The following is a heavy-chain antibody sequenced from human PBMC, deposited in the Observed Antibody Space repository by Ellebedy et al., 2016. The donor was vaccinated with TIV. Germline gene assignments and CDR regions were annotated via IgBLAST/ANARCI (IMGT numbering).Heavy chain of an antibody. CDR1: GYAFASYS. CDR2: ISAYTGNT. V-gene: IGHV1-18*01. J-gene: IGHJ4*02. CDR3: ARDMVQGMVARYLWFDY. D-gene: IGHD5-12*01. Sequence: ASVKVSCKASGYAFASYSISWVRQAPGQGLEWMGWISAYTGNTEFPQKFQGRVTLTTDTSTSTAYMELRSLRADDTAVYYCARDMVQGMVARYLWFDYWGQGTLVTASS.